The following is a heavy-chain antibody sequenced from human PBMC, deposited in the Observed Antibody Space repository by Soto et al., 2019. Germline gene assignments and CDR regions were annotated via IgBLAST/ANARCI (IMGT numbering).Heavy chain of an antibody. J-gene: IGHJ6*03. V-gene: IGHV3-23*01. Sequence: PGGSLILSCAASGFTFSSYAMSWVRQAPGKGLEWVSAISGSGGSTYYADSVKGRFTISRDNSKNTLYLQMNSLRAEDTAVYYCARVADYYYFNMDVWGKGTTVTVSS. CDR1: GFTFSSYA. CDR3: ARVADYYYFNMDV. CDR2: ISGSGGST.